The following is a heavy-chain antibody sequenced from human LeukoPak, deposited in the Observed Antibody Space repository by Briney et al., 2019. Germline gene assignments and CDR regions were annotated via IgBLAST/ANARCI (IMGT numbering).Heavy chain of an antibody. Sequence: PSETLSLTCAVYGGSFSGYYWSWIRQPPGKGLEWIGEINHSGSTNYNPPLKSRVTISVDTSKNQFSLKLSSVTAADTAVYYCARGGPGQLYYFDYWGQGTLVTVSS. CDR3: ARGGPGQLYYFDY. CDR1: GGSFSGYY. J-gene: IGHJ4*02. CDR2: INHSGST. D-gene: IGHD1-1*01. V-gene: IGHV4-34*01.